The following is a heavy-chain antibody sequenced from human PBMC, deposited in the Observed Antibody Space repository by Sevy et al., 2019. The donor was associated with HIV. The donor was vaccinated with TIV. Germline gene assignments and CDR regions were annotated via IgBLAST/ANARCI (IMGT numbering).Heavy chain of an antibody. J-gene: IGHJ4*02. Sequence: SETLSLTCAISGDSVSTYSAAWNWIRQSPSRGLEWLGRTYYKSKWYNDYALSVKSRISINPDTPKNQISLQLNSVPPEDTAVYYCARESRWFFFHFDYWGQGTLVTVSS. V-gene: IGHV6-1*01. CDR1: GDSVSTYSAA. CDR2: TYYKSKWYN. CDR3: ARESRWFFFHFDY. D-gene: IGHD3-10*01.